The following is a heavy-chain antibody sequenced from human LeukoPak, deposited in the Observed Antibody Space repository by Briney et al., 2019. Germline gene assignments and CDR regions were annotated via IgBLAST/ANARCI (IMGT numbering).Heavy chain of an antibody. V-gene: IGHV5-51*01. D-gene: IGHD5-18*01. CDR2: IYPGDSDT. Sequence: GESLKISYKGSGYSFTSYWIGWVRQMPGKGLEWMGIIYPGDSDTRYSPSFQGQVTISADKSISTAYLQWSSLKASDTAMYYCARHVGGRGYSYGSDYWGQGTLVTVSS. J-gene: IGHJ4*02. CDR3: ARHVGGRGYSYGSDY. CDR1: GYSFTSYW.